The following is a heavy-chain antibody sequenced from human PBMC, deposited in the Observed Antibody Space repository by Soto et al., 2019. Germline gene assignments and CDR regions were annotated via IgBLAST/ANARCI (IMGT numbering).Heavy chain of an antibody. CDR3: ARFRGTAILDF. CDR2: LHHTGNT. CDR1: GGSISSGGYS. D-gene: IGHD2-21*02. Sequence: SETLSLTCAVSGGSISSGGYSWSWIRQPPGKGLEWIGYLHHTGNTYYNPSLESRVTISVDRSKNQFSLELTSVTAADTAIYYCARFRGTAILDFWGQGTLVTVS. V-gene: IGHV4-30-2*01. J-gene: IGHJ4*02.